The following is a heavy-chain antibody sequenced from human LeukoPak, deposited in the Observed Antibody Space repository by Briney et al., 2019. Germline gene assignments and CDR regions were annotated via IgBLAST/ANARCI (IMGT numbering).Heavy chain of an antibody. V-gene: IGHV3-21*01. D-gene: IGHD3-22*01. Sequence: GGSLRLSCAASGFTFSSYSMNWVHQAPGKGLEWVSSISSSSSYIYYADSVKGRFTISRDNAKNSLYLQMNSLRAEATAVYYCARSQDPFAMMGYWGQGTLVTVSS. CDR2: ISSSSSYI. J-gene: IGHJ4*02. CDR1: GFTFSSYS. CDR3: ARSQDPFAMMGY.